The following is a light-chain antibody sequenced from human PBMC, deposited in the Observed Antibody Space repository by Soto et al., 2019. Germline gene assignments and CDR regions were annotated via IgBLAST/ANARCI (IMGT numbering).Light chain of an antibody. J-gene: IGLJ1*01. V-gene: IGLV2-14*01. CDR2: EVS. CDR3: SSYTSSTHYV. CDR1: SSDVGGYNY. Sequence: QSVLTQPASVSGSPGQSITISCTGTSSDVGGYNYVSWYQQHPGKAPKLMIYEVSNRPSGVSNRFSGSKSGNTASLTISGLQAEDEADYYCSSYTSSTHYVFGTGIKVTVL.